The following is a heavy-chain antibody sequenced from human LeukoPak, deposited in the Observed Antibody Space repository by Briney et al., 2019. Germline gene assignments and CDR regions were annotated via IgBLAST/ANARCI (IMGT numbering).Heavy chain of an antibody. V-gene: IGHV3-23*01. CDR3: ARSEAAAGNVDY. CDR1: GFTFSSYA. J-gene: IGHJ4*02. D-gene: IGHD6-13*01. CDR2: ISGSGGRS. Sequence: GGSLRLSCAGSGFTFSSYAMSWVRQAPGKGLEWVSGISGSGGRSYYADSVKGRFTISRDNSKNTLYLQMNSLRAEDTAVYYCARSEAAAGNVDYWGQGTLVTVSS.